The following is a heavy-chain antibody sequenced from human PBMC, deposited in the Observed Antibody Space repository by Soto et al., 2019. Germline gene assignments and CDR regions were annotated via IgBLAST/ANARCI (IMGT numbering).Heavy chain of an antibody. Sequence: QVQLVQSGAEVKKPGSSVKVSCKASGGTFSSYAISWVRQAPGQGLEWMGGIIPISDTTNYAQKFQGRVTITADESTSTAYMELSIPRSEDTAVYYCARSHGSSTSLEIYYYYYYGMDVWGQGTTVTVSS. D-gene: IGHD2-2*01. V-gene: IGHV1-69*01. CDR3: ARSHGSSTSLEIYYYYYYGMDV. CDR2: IIPISDTT. CDR1: GGTFSSYA. J-gene: IGHJ6*02.